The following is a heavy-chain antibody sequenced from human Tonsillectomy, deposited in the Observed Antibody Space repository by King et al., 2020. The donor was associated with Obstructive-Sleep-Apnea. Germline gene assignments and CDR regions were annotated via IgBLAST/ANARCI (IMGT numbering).Heavy chain of an antibody. J-gene: IGHJ4*02. CDR3: AKEDIRLSVSSGSALDY. Sequence: VQLVESGGGVVQPGTSLRLSCAASGFTFSNYGMHWVRQAPGKGLEWVAFIQDDGNFIYYVDSVKGRFTISRDNSKNTLYLQMNSLRAEDTAVYFCAKEDIRLSVSSGSALDYWGQGTLVTVSS. V-gene: IGHV3-30*02. CDR2: IQDDGNFI. CDR1: GFTFSNYG. D-gene: IGHD5/OR15-5a*01.